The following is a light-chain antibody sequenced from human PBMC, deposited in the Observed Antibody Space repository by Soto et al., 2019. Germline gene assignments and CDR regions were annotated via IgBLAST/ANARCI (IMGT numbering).Light chain of an antibody. Sequence: DNGLTKSRATVSASVGDGGTSSCRASRPMSSWLSWYHQKPGKAPNLLIFDASNFESGVPSRFSGSGSGTEFSLAISILQPDDFATYYIQQYKSHSQTFGQGTKVDIK. CDR2: DAS. CDR1: RPMSSW. J-gene: IGKJ1*01. V-gene: IGKV1-5*01. CDR3: QQYKSHSQT.